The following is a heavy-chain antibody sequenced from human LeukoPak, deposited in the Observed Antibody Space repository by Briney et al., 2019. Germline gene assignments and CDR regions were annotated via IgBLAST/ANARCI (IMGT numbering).Heavy chain of an antibody. D-gene: IGHD1/OR15-1a*01. J-gene: IGHJ2*01. CDR3: ARKQPWYFDL. Sequence: KPSETLSLTCTVSGGSVSNGNYYWSWLRQPPGKALEWIGYIYYTGSTSYNPSLEGRVTISVDTSKNQFSLKLSSVTAADTAVYYCARKQPWYFDLWGRGTLVTVSS. V-gene: IGHV4-61*01. CDR1: GGSVSNGNYY. CDR2: IYYTGST.